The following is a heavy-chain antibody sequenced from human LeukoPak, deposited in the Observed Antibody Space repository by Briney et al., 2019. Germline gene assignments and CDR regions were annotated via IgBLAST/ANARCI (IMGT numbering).Heavy chain of an antibody. CDR3: ASPAIAAAGTGFDY. V-gene: IGHV4-34*01. CDR2: INHSGST. Sequence: PSETLSLTCAVYGGSFSGYYWSWIRQPPGKGLEWIGEINHSGSTNYNPSLKSRVTISVDTSKNQFSLKLSSVTAADTAVYYCASPAIAAAGTGFDYWGQGTLVTVSS. CDR1: GGSFSGYY. D-gene: IGHD6-13*01. J-gene: IGHJ4*02.